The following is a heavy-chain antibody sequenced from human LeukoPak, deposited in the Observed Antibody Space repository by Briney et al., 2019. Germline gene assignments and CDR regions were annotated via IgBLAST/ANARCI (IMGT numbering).Heavy chain of an antibody. D-gene: IGHD6-19*01. Sequence: QTGGSLRLSCVASGIIFSNSWMTWVRQAPGKGLEWVANINGDGSAKYYVNSVEGRFTISRDNVKNSLYLQMNTLRVEDTAIYYCGSGSGWGRTLWGQGTLVTVSS. CDR3: GSGSGWGRTL. CDR2: INGDGSAK. CDR1: GIIFSNSW. J-gene: IGHJ4*02. V-gene: IGHV3-7*01.